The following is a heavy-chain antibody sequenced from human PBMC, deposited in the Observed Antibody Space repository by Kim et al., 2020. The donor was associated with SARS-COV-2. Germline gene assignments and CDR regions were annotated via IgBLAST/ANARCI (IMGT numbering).Heavy chain of an antibody. Sequence: YADYVKCRFTISRDNAKNTLFLQMNSLVPEDTAVYYCGRDYFGRLDYWGQGTLVTVSS. D-gene: IGHD3-10*01. J-gene: IGHJ4*02. CDR3: GRDYFGRLDY. V-gene: IGHV3-74*01.